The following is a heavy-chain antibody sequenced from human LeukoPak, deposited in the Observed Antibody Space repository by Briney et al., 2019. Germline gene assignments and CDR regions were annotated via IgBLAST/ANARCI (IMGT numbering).Heavy chain of an antibody. J-gene: IGHJ4*02. CDR2: ISSSSSYI. Sequence: PGGSLRLSCAASGFTSSSYSMNWVRQAPGKGLEWVSSISSSSSYIYYADSVKGRFTISRDNAKNSLYLQMNSLRAEDTAVYYCARASQSHRSGSYPANWGQGTLVTVSS. V-gene: IGHV3-21*01. CDR3: ARASQSHRSGSYPAN. CDR1: GFTSSSYS. D-gene: IGHD1-26*01.